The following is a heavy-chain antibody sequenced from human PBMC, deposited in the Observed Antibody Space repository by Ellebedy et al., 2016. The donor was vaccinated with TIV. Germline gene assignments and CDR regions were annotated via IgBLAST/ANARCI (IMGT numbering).Heavy chain of an antibody. J-gene: IGHJ4*01. Sequence: MPSETLSLTFTLLGDSISSGNYYGSWIRQRPGKGLEWIGSIYYSGTTYYNPSLKNLVTISVDTSKNQFSLKLRSVTAADTAVYYCARITMITYTFVHWGQGTLVTVSS. D-gene: IGHD2-2*02. V-gene: IGHV4-31*01. CDR1: GDSISSGNYY. CDR3: ARITMITYTFVH. CDR2: IYYSGTT.